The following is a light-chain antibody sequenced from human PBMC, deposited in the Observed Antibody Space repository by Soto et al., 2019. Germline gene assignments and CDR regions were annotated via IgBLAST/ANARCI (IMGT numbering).Light chain of an antibody. Sequence: PGERASLSCRASQSISGRYLAWYQQKPGQAPRPLIYDASSRATGIPDRFSGSGSGTDFILTISRLEPEDFAVYYCQQYGSSPLTFGGGTKVEIK. CDR2: DAS. J-gene: IGKJ4*01. CDR3: QQYGSSPLT. CDR1: QSISGRY. V-gene: IGKV3-20*01.